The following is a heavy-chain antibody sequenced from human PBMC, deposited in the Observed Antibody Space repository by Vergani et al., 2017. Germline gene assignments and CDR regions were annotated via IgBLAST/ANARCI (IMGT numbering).Heavy chain of an antibody. D-gene: IGHD5-24*01. CDR3: ARVGRNGYILPNLSYFDY. V-gene: IGHV3-23*01. Sequence: EVQLLESGGGLVQPGGSLRLSCAASGFTFSSYAMSWVRQAPGKGLEWVSAISGSGYSTYYADSVKGRFTISRDNSKNTLYLQMNSLRAEDTAVYYCARVGRNGYILPNLSYFDYWGQGTLVTVSS. CDR1: GFTFSSYA. CDR2: ISGSGYST. J-gene: IGHJ4*02.